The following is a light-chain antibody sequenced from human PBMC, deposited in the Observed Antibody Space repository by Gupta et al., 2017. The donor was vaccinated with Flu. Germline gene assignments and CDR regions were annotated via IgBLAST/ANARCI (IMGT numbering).Light chain of an antibody. J-gene: IGLJ2*01. V-gene: IGLV2-8*01. CDR1: TSHVPGFVY. Sequence: QSALPQPPSPSGSPGQPVTISCPRSTSHVPGFVYVSWLQPRPGEAHRLMIYEVQERASGVPDRFSGSKSGNTAALTVSELQAEDEADYYCSSYGGNNNVIFGGGTKLT. CDR3: SSYGGNNNVI. CDR2: EVQ.